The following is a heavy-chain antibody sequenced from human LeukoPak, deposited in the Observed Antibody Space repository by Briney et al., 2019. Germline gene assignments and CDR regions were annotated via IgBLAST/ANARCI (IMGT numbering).Heavy chain of an antibody. V-gene: IGHV1-18*01. CDR1: GYTFTSYD. CDR3: ARESITIFGVVTHKPIDY. J-gene: IGHJ4*02. D-gene: IGHD3-3*01. Sequence: ASVKVSCKASGYTFTSYDISWVRQAPGQGLEWMGWISAYNGNTNYAQKLQGRVTMTTDTSTSTAYMELRSLRSDDTAVYYCARESITIFGVVTHKPIDYWGQGTLVTVSS. CDR2: ISAYNGNT.